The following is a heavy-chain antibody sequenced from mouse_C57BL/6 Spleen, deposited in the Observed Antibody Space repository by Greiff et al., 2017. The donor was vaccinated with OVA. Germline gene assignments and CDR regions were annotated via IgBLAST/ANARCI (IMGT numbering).Heavy chain of an antibody. D-gene: IGHD2-4*01. CDR3: ASGDYDGYFDV. V-gene: IGHV1-81*01. J-gene: IGHJ1*03. CDR2: IYPRSGNT. CDR1: GYTFTSYG. Sequence: VKLVESGAELARPGASVKLSCKASGYTFTSYGISWVKQRTGQGLEWIGEIYPRSGNTYYNEKFKGKATLTADKSSSTAYMELRSLTSEDSAVYFCASGDYDGYFDVWGTGTTVTVSS.